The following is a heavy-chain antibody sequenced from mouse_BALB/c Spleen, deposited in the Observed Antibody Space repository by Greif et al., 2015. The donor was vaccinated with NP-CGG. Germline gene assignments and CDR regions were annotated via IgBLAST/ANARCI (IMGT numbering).Heavy chain of an antibody. V-gene: IGHV5-6*01. CDR1: GFTFSSYG. CDR2: ISSGGSYT. J-gene: IGHJ4*01. CDR3: ARHGNYLMDY. Sequence: EVKLVESGGDLVKPGGPLKLSCAASGFTFSSYGMSWVRQTPDKRLEWVATISSGGSYTYYPDSVKGRFTISRDNAKNTLYLQMSSLKSEDTAMYYCARHGNYLMDYWGQETSVTVSS. D-gene: IGHD2-1*01.